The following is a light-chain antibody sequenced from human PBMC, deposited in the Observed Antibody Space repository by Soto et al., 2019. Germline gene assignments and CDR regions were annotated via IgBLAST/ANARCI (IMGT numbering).Light chain of an antibody. CDR3: QSYDRSLSSYV. V-gene: IGLV1-40*01. J-gene: IGLJ1*01. CDR2: RNN. CDR1: SSNIGERFD. Sequence: QSVLTQPPSVSGAPGQRVTISCTGSSSNIGERFDVHWYQQLPGTAPKLLIYRNNNRPSGVPDRFSGSKSATSASLAITGLQAEDEADYYCQSYDRSLSSYVFGTATKLTVL.